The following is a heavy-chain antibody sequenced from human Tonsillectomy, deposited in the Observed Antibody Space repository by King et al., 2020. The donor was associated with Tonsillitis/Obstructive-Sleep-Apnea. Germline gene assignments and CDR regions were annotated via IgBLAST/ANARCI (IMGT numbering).Heavy chain of an antibody. CDR2: INHSGST. J-gene: IGHJ3*02. Sequence: VQLQQWGAGLLKPSETLSLTCAVYGGSFSGYYWSWIRQPPGKGLEWIGEINHSGSTNYNPSLKSRVTISVDTSKNQFSLKLSSVTAADTAVYYCAGRLLAGAFDIWGQGTMVTVSS. D-gene: IGHD2-21*02. CDR3: AGRLLAGAFDI. CDR1: GGSFSGYY. V-gene: IGHV4-34*01.